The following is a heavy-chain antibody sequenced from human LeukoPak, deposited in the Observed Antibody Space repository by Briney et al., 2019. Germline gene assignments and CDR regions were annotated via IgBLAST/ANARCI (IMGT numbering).Heavy chain of an antibody. CDR3: ARGGITIFGVIISYFDL. Sequence: GGSLRLSCAASGFTFDDYGMSWVRQAPGKGLEWVSSINWNGGSTGYADSVKGRFTISRDNAKNSLYLQMNSLRAEDTALYYCARGGITIFGVIISYFDLWGRGTLVTVSS. J-gene: IGHJ2*01. D-gene: IGHD3-3*01. CDR2: INWNGGST. V-gene: IGHV3-20*04. CDR1: GFTFDDYG.